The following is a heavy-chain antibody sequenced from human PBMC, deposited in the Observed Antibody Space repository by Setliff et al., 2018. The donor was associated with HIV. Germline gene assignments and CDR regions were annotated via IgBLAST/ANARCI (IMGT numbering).Heavy chain of an antibody. D-gene: IGHD5-12*01. CDR2: IHYTGSN. Sequence: PSETLSLTCTVSGGSISSGGYYWSWIRQLPGKGLEWIGYIHYTGSNFYNPSLTDRLTLSVDTSDNQFSLKLTSVTAADTAVYYCARGGNSRAAWFDSWGQGTLVTVSS. CDR1: GGSISSGGYY. V-gene: IGHV4-31*03. J-gene: IGHJ5*01. CDR3: ARGGNSRAAWFDS.